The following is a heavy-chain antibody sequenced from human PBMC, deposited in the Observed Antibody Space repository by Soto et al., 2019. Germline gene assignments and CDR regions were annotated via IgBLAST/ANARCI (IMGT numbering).Heavy chain of an antibody. D-gene: IGHD6-19*01. CDR2: ISYDGSNK. Sequence: QVQLVESGGGVVQPGRSLRLSCAASGFTFSSYAMHWVRQAPGKGLEWVAVISYDGSNKYYADSVKGGFTINRDNSKITLYLKMNSLRAEVTAVYYCARSSSGWYKDAFDIWGQGTMVTVSS. V-gene: IGHV3-30-3*01. CDR3: ARSSSGWYKDAFDI. J-gene: IGHJ3*02. CDR1: GFTFSSYA.